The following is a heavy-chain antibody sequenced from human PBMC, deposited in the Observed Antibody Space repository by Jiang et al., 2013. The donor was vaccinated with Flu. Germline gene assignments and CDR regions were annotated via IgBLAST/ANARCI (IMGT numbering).Heavy chain of an antibody. V-gene: IGHV1-24*01. CDR2: FDPEDGET. D-gene: IGHD6-13*01. Sequence: SGAEVKKPGASVKVSCKVSGYTLTELSMHWVRQAPGKGLEWMGGFDPEDGETIYTQKFQGRVTMTEDTSTDTAYMELSSLRSEDTAVYYCLGGSSSWGHYYYYGMDVWGQGTTVTVSS. CDR1: GYTLTELS. CDR3: LGGSSSWGHYYYYGMDV. J-gene: IGHJ6*02.